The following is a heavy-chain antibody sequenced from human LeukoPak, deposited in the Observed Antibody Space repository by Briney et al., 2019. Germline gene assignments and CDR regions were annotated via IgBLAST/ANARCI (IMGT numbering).Heavy chain of an antibody. CDR3: TRSPYSSSWTFEY. D-gene: IGHD6-13*01. Sequence: GVALRLPCAASGFTFSGYWIHWVRQAPVKGLEWVSRVNSDGSRTDYADSVKGRFTISRDNAKNTLYLHMHSLRPEDTAVYYCTRSPYSSSWTFEYWGQGTLVSV. V-gene: IGHV3-74*01. J-gene: IGHJ4*02. CDR1: GFTFSGYW. CDR2: VNSDGSRT.